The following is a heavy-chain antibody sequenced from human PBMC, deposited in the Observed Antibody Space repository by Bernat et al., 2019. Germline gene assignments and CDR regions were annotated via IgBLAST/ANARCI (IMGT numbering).Heavy chain of an antibody. CDR1: EATFATFT. D-gene: IGHD3-22*01. V-gene: IGHV1-69*02. J-gene: IGHJ4*02. Sequence: QVQLVQSGAEVKKPGSSVKSSCKASEATFATFTISGFRRPLGQGLKWMGRIFPILGIANYAQKFQGRVTITADKSTSTAYMELSSLRSEDTAVYYCARSVRDDSSGLFGYWGQGTLVTVSS. CDR3: ARSVRDDSSGLFGY. CDR2: IFPILGIA.